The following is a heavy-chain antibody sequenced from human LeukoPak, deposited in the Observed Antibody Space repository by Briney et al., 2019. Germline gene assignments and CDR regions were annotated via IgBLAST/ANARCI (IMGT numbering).Heavy chain of an antibody. J-gene: IGHJ4*02. Sequence: PGRSLRLSCAASGFTFSSHGMHWVRQAPGKGLEWVAVIWYDGRNTYYADSVKGRFTISRDTSKSTLYLQVNSLRVDDTAVYYCARDSPYDSSGSYYFDYWGQGTLVTVSS. CDR1: GFTFSSHG. CDR2: IWYDGRNT. V-gene: IGHV3-33*01. D-gene: IGHD3-22*01. CDR3: ARDSPYDSSGSYYFDY.